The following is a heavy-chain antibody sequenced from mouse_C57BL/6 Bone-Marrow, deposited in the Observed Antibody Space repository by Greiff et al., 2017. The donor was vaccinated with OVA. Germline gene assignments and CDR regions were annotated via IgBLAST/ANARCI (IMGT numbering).Heavy chain of an antibody. CDR1: GYTFTDYY. J-gene: IGHJ2*01. CDR2: INPNNGGT. V-gene: IGHV1-26*01. D-gene: IGHD2-2*01. Sequence: EVQLQQSGPELVKPGASVKISCKASGYTFTDYYMNWVKQSHGKSLEWIGDINPNNGGTSYNQKFKGKATLTVDKSSSTAYMELRSLTSEDSAVYYCATTMVTTGYFDYWGQGTTLTVSS. CDR3: ATTMVTTGYFDY.